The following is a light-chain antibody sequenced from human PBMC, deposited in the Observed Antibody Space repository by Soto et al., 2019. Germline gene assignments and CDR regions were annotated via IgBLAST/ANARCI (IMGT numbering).Light chain of an antibody. CDR1: QSISSY. J-gene: IGKJ1*01. Sequence: DIQMTQSPSSLSASVGDRVTITCRASQSISSYLNWYQQKPGKAPNLLTYTASSLESGVPSRFSGSGSGTDFTLTITSLQPEDFATYFCQQSYSRPRTFGQGTKVDIK. CDR3: QQSYSRPRT. V-gene: IGKV1-39*01. CDR2: TAS.